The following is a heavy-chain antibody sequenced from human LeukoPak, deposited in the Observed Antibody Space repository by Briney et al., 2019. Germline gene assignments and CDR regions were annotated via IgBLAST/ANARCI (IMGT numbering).Heavy chain of an antibody. Sequence: SVNVSCKPSGCTFSSYAISWVRQAPGQGREWMGGIIPIFGTANYAQKFEGRVPITADESKSTAYMELSSLRSEEWVVYYCARARPNSSSWYAFDYWGQGTLVTVS. CDR2: IIPIFGTA. CDR3: ARARPNSSSWYAFDY. V-gene: IGHV1-69*13. J-gene: IGHJ4*02. D-gene: IGHD6-13*01. CDR1: GCTFSSYA.